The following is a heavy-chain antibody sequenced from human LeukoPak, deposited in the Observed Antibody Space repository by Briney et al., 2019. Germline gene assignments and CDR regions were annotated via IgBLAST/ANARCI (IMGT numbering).Heavy chain of an antibody. J-gene: IGHJ6*03. CDR2: ISYDGSNK. Sequence: GGSLRLSCAASGFTFSSYGMHWVRQAPGKGLEWVAVISYDGSNKYYADSVKGRFTISRDNSKNTLYLQMNSLRAEDTAVYYCAKDEVVPAAIPSYYYYYMDVWGKGTTVTVSS. CDR1: GFTFSSYG. D-gene: IGHD2-2*02. CDR3: AKDEVVPAAIPSYYYYYMDV. V-gene: IGHV3-30*18.